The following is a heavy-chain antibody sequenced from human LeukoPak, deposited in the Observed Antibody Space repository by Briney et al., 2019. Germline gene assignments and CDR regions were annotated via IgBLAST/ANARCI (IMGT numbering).Heavy chain of an antibody. D-gene: IGHD6-13*01. CDR1: GYSFTSYW. Sequence: GESLRISCKGSGYSFTSYWISWVRQMPGRGLEWMGRIDPSDSYITYSPSFQGHVTISADKSIATAYLQWSSLKASDSAMYYCARQDPRIGGFGAPAGQRGWGQGTLVTVSS. CDR2: IDPSDSYI. V-gene: IGHV5-10-1*01. J-gene: IGHJ1*01. CDR3: ARQDPRIGGFGAPAGQRG.